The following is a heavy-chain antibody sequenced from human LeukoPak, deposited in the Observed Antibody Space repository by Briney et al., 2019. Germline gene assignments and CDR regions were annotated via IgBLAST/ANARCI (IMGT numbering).Heavy chain of an antibody. D-gene: IGHD3-16*01. V-gene: IGHV3-48*03. CDR3: AKGGGGRLIYYYYMDV. CDR1: GFTFSSFE. CDR2: ISASGTIT. J-gene: IGHJ6*03. Sequence: GGSLRLSCAASGFTFSSFEMNWVRQAPGKGLEWISYISASGTITHYADSVEGRFTISRDNAKNSLYLQMNSLRAEDMALYYCAKGGGGRLIYYYYMDVWGKGTTVTVSS.